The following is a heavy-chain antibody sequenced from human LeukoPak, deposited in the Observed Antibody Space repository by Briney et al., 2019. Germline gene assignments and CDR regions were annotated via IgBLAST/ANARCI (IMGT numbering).Heavy chain of an antibody. CDR2: IYTSGST. V-gene: IGHV4-4*07. J-gene: IGHJ5*02. Sequence: SETLSLTCTVSGGSISSYYWSWIRQPAGKGLEWIGRIYTSGSTNYNPSLKSRVTMSVDTSKNQFSLKLSSVTAADTAVYYCARDRSTMVRGVINNWFDPWGQGTLVTVSS. D-gene: IGHD3-10*01. CDR3: ARDRSTMVRGVINNWFDP. CDR1: GGSISSYY.